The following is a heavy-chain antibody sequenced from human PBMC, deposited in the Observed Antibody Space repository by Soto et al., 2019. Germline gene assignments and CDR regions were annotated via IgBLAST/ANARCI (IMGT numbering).Heavy chain of an antibody. CDR2: INQDGGVT. J-gene: IGHJ4*02. V-gene: IGHV3-7*03. CDR3: ARYYRGSGRYFFDY. CDR1: GFTFISSF. D-gene: IGHD6-19*01. Sequence: GGSLRLSCVASGFTFISSFMGWIRQAPGKGLEWVANINQDGGVTYYVDSVEGRFTISRVNTKDSLYLQMNSLRGEDTAIYYCARYYRGSGRYFFDYWGQGTPVTVSS.